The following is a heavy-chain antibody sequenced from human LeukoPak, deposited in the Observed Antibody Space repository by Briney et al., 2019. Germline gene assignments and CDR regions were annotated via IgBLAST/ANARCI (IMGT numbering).Heavy chain of an antibody. V-gene: IGHV1-46*01. Sequence: ASVKVSCKASGGTFSSYAISWVRQAPGQGLEWMGIINPSGGSTSYAQKFQGRVTMTRDTSTSTVYMELSSLRSEDTAVYYCASIGRGYSYGLDYWGQGTLVTVSS. D-gene: IGHD5-18*01. CDR3: ASIGRGYSYGLDY. J-gene: IGHJ4*02. CDR1: GGTFSSYA. CDR2: INPSGGST.